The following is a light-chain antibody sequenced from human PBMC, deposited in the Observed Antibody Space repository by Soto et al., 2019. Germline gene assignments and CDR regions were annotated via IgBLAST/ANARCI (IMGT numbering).Light chain of an antibody. CDR3: ATWDSSLSAVV. Sequence: QSVLTQPPSVSAAAGQKVTISCSGSNSNIENNYVSWYQQFPGTAPNLLINDDDQRPSGIPGRFSASKSGSSATLGITGLQTGDEADYYCATWDSSLSAVVFGGGTKVTVL. CDR1: NSNIENNY. J-gene: IGLJ2*01. V-gene: IGLV1-51*01. CDR2: DDD.